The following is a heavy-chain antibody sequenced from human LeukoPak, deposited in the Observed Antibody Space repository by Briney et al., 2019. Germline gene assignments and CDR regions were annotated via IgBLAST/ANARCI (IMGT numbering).Heavy chain of an antibody. J-gene: IGHJ5*02. V-gene: IGHV4-34*01. CDR3: ARHFHYYGSGSYDP. Sequence: PSETLSLTCAVYGGSFSGYYWSWIRQPPGKGLEWIGEINHSGSTNYNPSLKSRVTISVDTSKNQFSLKLSSVTAADTAVYYCARHFHYYGSGSYDPWGQGTLVTVSS. CDR2: INHSGST. D-gene: IGHD3-10*01. CDR1: GGSFSGYY.